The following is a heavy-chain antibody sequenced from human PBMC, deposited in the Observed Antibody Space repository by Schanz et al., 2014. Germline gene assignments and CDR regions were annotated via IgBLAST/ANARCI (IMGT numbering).Heavy chain of an antibody. CDR1: GFTFSAYG. J-gene: IGHJ3*02. CDR2: IWYDGNNK. Sequence: QVQLVESGGGVVQPGRSLRLSCAASGFTFSAYGMHWVRQAPGKGLEWVAVIWYDGNNKYYADSVKGRFTISRDNSKNTLYLQMNSLRAEETVLYYCAKDPHRDYGGKPQAFDIWGQGTTVTVS. D-gene: IGHD4-17*01. V-gene: IGHV3-33*06. CDR3: AKDPHRDYGGKPQAFDI.